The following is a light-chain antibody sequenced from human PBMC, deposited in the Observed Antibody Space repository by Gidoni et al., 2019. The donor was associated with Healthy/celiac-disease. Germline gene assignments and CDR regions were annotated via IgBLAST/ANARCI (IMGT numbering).Light chain of an antibody. Sequence: QSALTQPASVSGSPGQSITISCTATSSDVGGYNYVSWYQQHPGKAPKLMIYEVSNGPSGVSTRFSGSKSGNTASLTISGLQAEDEADYYCSSYTSSSTVVFGGGTKLTVL. J-gene: IGLJ2*01. CDR1: SSDVGGYNY. CDR3: SSYTSSSTVV. V-gene: IGLV2-14*01. CDR2: EVS.